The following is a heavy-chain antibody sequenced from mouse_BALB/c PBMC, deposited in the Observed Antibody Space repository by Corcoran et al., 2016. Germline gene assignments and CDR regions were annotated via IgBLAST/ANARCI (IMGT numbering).Heavy chain of an antibody. CDR2: IDPANGNT. V-gene: IGHV14-3*02. CDR3: ANWDWYFDV. D-gene: IGHD4-1*01. CDR1: GFNIKDTY. Sequence: EVQLQQSGAELVKPGASVKLSCTAAGFNIKDTYMHWVKQRPEQGLEWIGRIDPANGNTKYDPKFQGKATITADTSSNTAYLQLSSLTSEDTAVYYCANWDWYFDVCGAGTTVTVSS. J-gene: IGHJ1*01.